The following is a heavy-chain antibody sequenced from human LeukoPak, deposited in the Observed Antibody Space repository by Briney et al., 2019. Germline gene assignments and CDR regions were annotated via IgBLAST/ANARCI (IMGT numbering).Heavy chain of an antibody. D-gene: IGHD2-2*01. CDR1: GGSISSHY. CDR3: ARDRALTTMPWD. CDR2: IYYSGST. V-gene: IGHV4-59*11. Sequence: PSQTLSLTCTVSGGSISSHYWSWIRQPPGKGLEWIGYIYYSGSTNYNPSLKSRVTISVDTSKNQFSLKLSSVTAADTAVYYCARDRALTTMPWDWGQGTLVTVSS. J-gene: IGHJ4*02.